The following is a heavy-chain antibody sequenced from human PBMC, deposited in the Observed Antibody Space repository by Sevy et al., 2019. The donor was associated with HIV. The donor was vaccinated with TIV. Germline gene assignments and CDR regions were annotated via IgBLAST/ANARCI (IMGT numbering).Heavy chain of an antibody. CDR1: GFTFDDYA. D-gene: IGHD2-2*02. CDR2: ISWNSGSI. CDR3: AKAAGGCSSTSCYTDYYYYGMDV. J-gene: IGHJ6*02. V-gene: IGHV3-9*01. Sequence: GGSLRLSCAASGFTFDDYAMHWVRQAPGKGLEWVSGISWNSGSIGYADSVKGRFTISRDNAKNSLYLQINSLRAEDTALYYCAKAAGGCSSTSCYTDYYYYGMDVWGQGTTVTVSS.